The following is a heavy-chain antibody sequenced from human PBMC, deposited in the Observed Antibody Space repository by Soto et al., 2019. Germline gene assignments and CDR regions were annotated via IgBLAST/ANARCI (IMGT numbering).Heavy chain of an antibody. CDR2: IWDDGTRR. CDR1: GFAFGTYV. CDR3: VRDRDPMTREVIMTVGHLRL. D-gene: IGHD3-16*01. Sequence: VQLAESGGGVVQAGQSLRVSCEASGFAFGTYVMHWVRQAPGKGLEWVALIWDDGTRREYLESVRGRFTISRDNSKNTMYLQMNNLRVEDTALYYCVRDRDPMTREVIMTVGHLRLWGRGTLVSVSS. V-gene: IGHV3-33*01. J-gene: IGHJ2*01.